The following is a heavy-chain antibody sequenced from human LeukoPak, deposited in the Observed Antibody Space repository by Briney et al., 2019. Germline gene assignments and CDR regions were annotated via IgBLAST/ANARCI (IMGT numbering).Heavy chain of an antibody. CDR1: GFTFSSYW. J-gene: IGHJ4*02. V-gene: IGHV3-7*01. CDR3: AKNGHYLDS. Sequence: GGSLRLSCAASGFTFSSYWMSWVRQAPGKGLEWVADIKEDGSDKYYVDSVKGRFTISRDNAKNSLYLQMNSLRAEGTAVYYCAKNGHYLDSWGQGTLVTVSS. D-gene: IGHD2-8*01. CDR2: IKEDGSDK.